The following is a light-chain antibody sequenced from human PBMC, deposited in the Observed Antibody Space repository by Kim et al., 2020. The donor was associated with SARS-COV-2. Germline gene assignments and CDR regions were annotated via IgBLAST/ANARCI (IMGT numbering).Light chain of an antibody. CDR3: KSRDSRGKVV. V-gene: IGLV3-19*01. CDR1: SLRSYY. J-gene: IGLJ2*01. CDR2: GKN. Sequence: SSELTQDPAVSVALGQTVRITCQGDSLRSYYATWYQQKSGQAPVLVFYGKNNRPSGIPDRFSGSSSGNTASLTNTGAQAADEADYYCKSRDSRGKVVFGGGTKVTVL.